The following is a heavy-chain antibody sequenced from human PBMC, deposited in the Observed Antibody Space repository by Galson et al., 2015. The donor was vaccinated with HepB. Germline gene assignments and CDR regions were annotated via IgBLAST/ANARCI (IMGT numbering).Heavy chain of an antibody. CDR2: ISSSSSTI. D-gene: IGHD2-15*01. Sequence: SLRLSCAASGFTFSSYSMNWVRQAPGKGLEWVSYISSSSSTIYYADSVKGRFTISRDNAKNSLYLQMNSLRAEDTAVYYCARTICSGGSCYSVGGYDYWGQGTLVTVSS. CDR1: GFTFSSYS. V-gene: IGHV3-48*04. J-gene: IGHJ4*02. CDR3: ARTICSGGSCYSVGGYDY.